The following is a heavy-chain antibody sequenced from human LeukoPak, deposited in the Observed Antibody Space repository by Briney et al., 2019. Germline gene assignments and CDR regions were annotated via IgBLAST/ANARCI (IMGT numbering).Heavy chain of an antibody. CDR3: ARGGFGGYSYRFWLIGGDDAFDI. D-gene: IGHD5-18*01. V-gene: IGHV4-59*01. CDR1: GGSISSYY. Sequence: KPSETLSLTCTVSGGSISSYYWSWIRQPPGKGLEWIGYIYYSGSTNYNPSLKSRVTISVDTSKNQFSLKLSSVTAADTAVYYCARGGFGGYSYRFWLIGGDDAFDIWGQGTMVTVSS. J-gene: IGHJ3*02. CDR2: IYYSGST.